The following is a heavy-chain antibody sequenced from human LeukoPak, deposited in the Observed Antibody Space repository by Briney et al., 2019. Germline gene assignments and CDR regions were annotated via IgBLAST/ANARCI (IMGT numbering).Heavy chain of an antibody. Sequence: SETLSLTCAVYGGSFSGYYWSWIRQPPGKGLEWIGEINHSGSTNYNPSLKSRVTISVDTSKNQFSLKLSSVTAADTAMYYCARGPDFWSGYYDYWGQGTLVTVSS. J-gene: IGHJ4*02. D-gene: IGHD3-3*01. CDR3: ARGPDFWSGYYDY. CDR2: INHSGST. V-gene: IGHV4-34*01. CDR1: GGSFSGYY.